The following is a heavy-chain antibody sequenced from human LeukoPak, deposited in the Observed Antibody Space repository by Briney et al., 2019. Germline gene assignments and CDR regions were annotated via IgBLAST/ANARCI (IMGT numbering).Heavy chain of an antibody. J-gene: IGHJ5*02. CDR2: IYSGGST. D-gene: IGHD4-17*01. CDR1: GFTVSSNY. CDR3: ARGVTVTTRWFDP. Sequence: GGSLRLSCAASGFTVSSNYMSWVRQAPGKGLEWVSVIYSGGSTYYADSVKGRFTISRDNSKNTLYLQMNSLRAEDTAVYYCARGVTVTTRWFDPWGQGTLVTVSS. V-gene: IGHV3-66*01.